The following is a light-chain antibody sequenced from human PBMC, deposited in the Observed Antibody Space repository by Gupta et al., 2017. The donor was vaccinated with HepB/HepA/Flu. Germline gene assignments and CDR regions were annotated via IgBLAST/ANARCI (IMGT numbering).Light chain of an antibody. CDR2: GAS. CDR1: QSVSSSY. CDR3: QQYGSSPRT. V-gene: IGKV3-20*01. Sequence: EIVLTQSPDTLSLSPGERATLSCRASQSVSSSYLAWYQQKPGQAPRLLIYGASSRATGIPDRCSGSGSGTDFTLTISRLEPEDFAVYYCQQYGSSPRTFGQGTKVEIK. J-gene: IGKJ1*01.